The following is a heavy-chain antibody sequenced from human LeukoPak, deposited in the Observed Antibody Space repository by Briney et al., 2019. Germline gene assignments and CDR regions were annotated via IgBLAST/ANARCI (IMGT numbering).Heavy chain of an antibody. CDR3: AKDIAAAGNFDY. CDR2: IANSGDNT. D-gene: IGHD6-13*01. CDR1: GFTFSNSA. J-gene: IGHJ4*02. Sequence: PGGSLRLSCAASGFTFSNSALNWARQAPGRGLEWVSTIANSGDNTYYADSVKGRFTISRDNAKNSLYLQMNSLRAEDTALYYCAKDIAAAGNFDYWGRGTLVTVSS. V-gene: IGHV3-23*01.